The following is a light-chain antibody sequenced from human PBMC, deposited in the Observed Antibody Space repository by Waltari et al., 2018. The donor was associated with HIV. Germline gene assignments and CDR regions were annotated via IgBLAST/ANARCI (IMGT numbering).Light chain of an antibody. CDR2: WAS. V-gene: IGKV4-1*01. CDR1: QSVLYSSNNKNY. CDR3: QQYHTTPWT. Sequence: DIVMTQSPDSLAVSLGERATINCKSSQSVLYSSNNKNYLAWYQQKPGQPPKLLIYWASTRESGVPARFSGSGSGTDFTLTISSLQAEDVAVYYCQQYHTTPWTFGQGTKVEIK. J-gene: IGKJ1*01.